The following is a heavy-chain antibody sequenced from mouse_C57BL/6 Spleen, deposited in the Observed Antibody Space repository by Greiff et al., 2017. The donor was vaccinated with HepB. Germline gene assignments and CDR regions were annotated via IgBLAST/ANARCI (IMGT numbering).Heavy chain of an antibody. CDR3: ARDYYDSSYGYYAMDY. CDR2: IYPGDGDT. J-gene: IGHJ4*01. CDR1: GYAFSSSW. Sequence: VQLQQSGPELVKPGASVKISCKASGYAFSSSWMNWVKQRPGKGLEWIGRIYPGDGDTNYNGKFKGKATLTADKSSSTAYMQLSSLTSEDSAVYFCARDYYDSSYGYYAMDYWGQGTSVTVSS. D-gene: IGHD1-1*01. V-gene: IGHV1-82*01.